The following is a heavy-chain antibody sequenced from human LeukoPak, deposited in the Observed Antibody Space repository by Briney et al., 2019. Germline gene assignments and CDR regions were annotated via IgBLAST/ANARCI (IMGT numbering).Heavy chain of an antibody. D-gene: IGHD6-13*01. V-gene: IGHV3-23*01. CDR3: AKDAAGPEY. CDR1: GLTFSDYS. J-gene: IGHJ4*02. CDR2: ISAGGGST. Sequence: PRGSLRLSCVASGLTFSDYSMAWVRQAPGKGLFWVSGISAGGGSTYYADSVKGRFTISRDNSRNTLYLQMNSLRAEDTAVYYCAKDAAGPEYWGQGTLVTVSS.